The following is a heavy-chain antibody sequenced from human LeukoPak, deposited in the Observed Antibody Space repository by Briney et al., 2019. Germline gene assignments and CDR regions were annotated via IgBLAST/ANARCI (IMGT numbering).Heavy chain of an antibody. Sequence: PGGSLRLSCVASGFTFSSYAMNWVRQAPGKGLEWVSYISSSGSTIYYADSVKGRFTISRDNAKNSLYLQMNSLRAEDTAVYYCARVMGGYCSGGSCYFNWFDPWGQGTLVTVSS. CDR3: ARVMGGYCSGGSCYFNWFDP. J-gene: IGHJ5*02. CDR2: ISSSGSTI. V-gene: IGHV3-48*04. D-gene: IGHD2-15*01. CDR1: GFTFSSYA.